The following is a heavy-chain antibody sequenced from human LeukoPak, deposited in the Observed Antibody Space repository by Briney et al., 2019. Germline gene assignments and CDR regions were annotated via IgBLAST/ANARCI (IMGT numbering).Heavy chain of an antibody. CDR3: ASDVLPAAGTFAPQYYMDV. Sequence: PGGSLRLSCAASGFTVSSNYMSWVRQAPGKGLEWVSVIYSGGDTYYADSVKGRFTISRYNSKNTLYLQMNSLRAEDTAVYYCASDVLPAAGTFAPQYYMDVWGKGTTVTVSS. D-gene: IGHD6-13*01. J-gene: IGHJ6*03. V-gene: IGHV3-53*01. CDR2: IYSGGDT. CDR1: GFTVSSNY.